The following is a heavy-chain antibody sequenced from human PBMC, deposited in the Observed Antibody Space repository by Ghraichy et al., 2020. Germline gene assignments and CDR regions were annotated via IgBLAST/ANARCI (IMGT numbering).Heavy chain of an antibody. Sequence: GESLNISCATSGFTFSSYSMNWVRQAPGKGLEWVSYISSSSSTIYYADSVKGRFTISRDNAKNSLYLQMNSLRAEDTAVYYCAVNYYGSGPWGQGTLVTVSS. V-gene: IGHV3-48*01. D-gene: IGHD3-10*01. CDR3: AVNYYGSGP. CDR1: GFTFSSYS. J-gene: IGHJ5*02. CDR2: ISSSSSTI.